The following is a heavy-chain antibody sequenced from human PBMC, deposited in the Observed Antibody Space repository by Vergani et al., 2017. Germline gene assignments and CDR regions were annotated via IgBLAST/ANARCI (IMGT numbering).Heavy chain of an antibody. CDR2: ISSDGTKK. CDR1: GFTSSYYG. D-gene: IGHD2-15*01. J-gene: IGHJ1*01. CDR3: ATKSGGTPGFPIGYFRE. V-gene: IGHV3-30*03. Sequence: QVHLVESGGGVVQPGRSLRLSCAVSGFTSSYYGMHWVRQAPGKGLEWVAVISSDGTKKYYADSVKGRFTISRDNSKGTLYLQMNSLRTEDTAVCYCATKSGGTPGFPIGYFREWGRGTLVTVSS.